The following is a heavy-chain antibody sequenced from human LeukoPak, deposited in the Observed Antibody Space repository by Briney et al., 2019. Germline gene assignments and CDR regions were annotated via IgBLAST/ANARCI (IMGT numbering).Heavy chain of an antibody. V-gene: IGHV4-34*01. CDR3: ARKYCGGGCYPPRVGWFDP. D-gene: IGHD2-21*02. CDR2: INHSGST. J-gene: IGHJ5*02. Sequence: SETLSLTCAVYGGSFSGYYWSWIRQPPGKGLEWIGEINHSGSTNYNPSLKSRVTISVDTSKTQSSLKLSPVTAADTAVYYCARKYCGGGCYPPRVGWFDPWGQGTLVTVSS. CDR1: GGSFSGYY.